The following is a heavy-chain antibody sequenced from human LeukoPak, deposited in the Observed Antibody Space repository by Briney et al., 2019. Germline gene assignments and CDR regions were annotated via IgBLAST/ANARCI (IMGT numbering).Heavy chain of an antibody. D-gene: IGHD4-17*01. Sequence: GGSLRLSCVVSGFTFSSYAKSWVRQAPGKGLEWVSTISGSGGTTYYADSVKGRFTISRDNSKNTLYLQMNSLRAEDTAVYYCARTTVTTPPGYYYGMDVWGQGTTVTVPS. V-gene: IGHV3-23*01. J-gene: IGHJ6*02. CDR3: ARTTVTTPPGYYYGMDV. CDR2: ISGSGGTT. CDR1: GFTFSSYA.